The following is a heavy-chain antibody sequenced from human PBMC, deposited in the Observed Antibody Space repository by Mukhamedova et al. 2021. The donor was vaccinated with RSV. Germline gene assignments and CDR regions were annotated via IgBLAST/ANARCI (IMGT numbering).Heavy chain of an antibody. CDR3: ARTPGNYYHDSSLDY. V-gene: IGHV1-3*01. Sequence: VRQAPGQRLEWMGWINAGNGNTKYSQKFQGRVTITRDTSASTAYMELSSLRSEDTAVYYCARTPGNYYHDSSLDYWGQGTLVTV. D-gene: IGHD3-22*01. J-gene: IGHJ4*02. CDR2: INAGNGNT.